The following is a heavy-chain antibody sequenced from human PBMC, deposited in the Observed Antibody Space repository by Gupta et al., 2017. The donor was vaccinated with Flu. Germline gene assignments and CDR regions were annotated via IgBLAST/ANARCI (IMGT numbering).Heavy chain of an antibody. V-gene: IGHV3-23*01. J-gene: IGHJ4*02. CDR2: INGDGDST. Sequence: VQLLESGGGLVQPGGSLRLSCAASGFNFRTYAMRWVRQAPGTGLEWVAAINGDGDSTYYADSVKGRFTISRDKSKSTLYLQMNSLRAEDTAVYYCVKDLDISGWYRGSDYWGQGSLVTVSS. CDR3: VKDLDISGWYRGSDY. D-gene: IGHD6-19*01. CDR1: GFNFRTYA.